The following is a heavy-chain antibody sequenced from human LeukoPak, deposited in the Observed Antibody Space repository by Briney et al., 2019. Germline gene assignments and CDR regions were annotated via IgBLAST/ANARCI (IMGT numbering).Heavy chain of an antibody. J-gene: IGHJ4*02. Sequence: SETLSLTCTVSGGSISSGGYYWSWIRQHPGKGLEWIGYIYYSGSTYYNPSLKSRVTISVDTSKNQFSLKLSSVTAADTAVYYCAGSIAAAGTGDYWGQGTLVTVSS. CDR1: GGSISSGGYY. CDR2: IYYSGST. V-gene: IGHV4-31*03. D-gene: IGHD6-13*01. CDR3: AGSIAAAGTGDY.